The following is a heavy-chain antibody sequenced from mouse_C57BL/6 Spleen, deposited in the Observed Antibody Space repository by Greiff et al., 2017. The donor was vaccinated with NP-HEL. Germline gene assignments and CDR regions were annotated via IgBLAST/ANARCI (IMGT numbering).Heavy chain of an antibody. Sequence: EVHLVESGGDLVKPGGSLKLSCAASGFTFSSYGMSWVRQTPDKRLEWVATISSGGSYTYYPDSVKGRFPLSRDNAKNTLYLQMSSLKSEDTAMYYCARHEAYDYDYYYAMDYWGQGTSVTVSS. CDR2: ISSGGSYT. D-gene: IGHD2-4*01. V-gene: IGHV5-6*01. J-gene: IGHJ4*01. CDR1: GFTFSSYG. CDR3: ARHEAYDYDYYYAMDY.